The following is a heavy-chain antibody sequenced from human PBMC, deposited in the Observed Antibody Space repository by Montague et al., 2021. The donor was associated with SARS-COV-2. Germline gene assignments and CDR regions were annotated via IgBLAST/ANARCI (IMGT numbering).Heavy chain of an antibody. CDR1: GFTFSFYA. Sequence: SLRLSCAASGFTFSFYAMSWVRQAPGKGLEWVSPISGSGGTTYYADPVKGRFTISRDNSKNTLYLRMNSLRAEDTAVYYCAKAHYYGSSGYYFWGQGTLVTVSS. CDR3: AKAHYYGSSGYYF. CDR2: ISGSGGTT. D-gene: IGHD3-22*01. J-gene: IGHJ4*02. V-gene: IGHV3-23*01.